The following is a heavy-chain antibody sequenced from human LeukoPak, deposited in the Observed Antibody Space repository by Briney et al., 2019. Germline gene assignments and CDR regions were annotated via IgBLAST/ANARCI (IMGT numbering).Heavy chain of an antibody. CDR1: GFTFNNHW. CDR3: ARDELWTVVEPALDY. CDR2: IKQDGSEK. D-gene: IGHD2-2*01. Sequence: GALRLSCAACGFTFNNHWMCWVRQAPGKGLEWVANIKQDGSEKFNVDSVKGRFTISRDNAKNSLYLQMNSLRAEGTAVYYCARDELWTVVEPALDYWGQGTLVTVSS. V-gene: IGHV3-7*01. J-gene: IGHJ4*02.